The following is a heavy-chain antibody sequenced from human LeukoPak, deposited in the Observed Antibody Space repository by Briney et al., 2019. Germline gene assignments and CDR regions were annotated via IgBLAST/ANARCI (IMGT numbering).Heavy chain of an antibody. Sequence: AASVKVSCKASGGTFSNYAISWVRQAPGQGLEWMGGIIPIFGTANYAQKFRGRVTITADKSTRTAYMELSSLRSEDTAVYYCARVSSSWYGGIDYWGQGTLVTVSS. CDR2: IIPIFGTA. CDR1: GGTFSNYA. CDR3: ARVSSSWYGGIDY. D-gene: IGHD6-13*01. V-gene: IGHV1-69*06. J-gene: IGHJ4*02.